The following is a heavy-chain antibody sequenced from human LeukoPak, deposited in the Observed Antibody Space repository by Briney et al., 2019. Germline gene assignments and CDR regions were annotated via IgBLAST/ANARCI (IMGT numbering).Heavy chain of an antibody. V-gene: IGHV4-4*02. CDR2: IYHSGST. J-gene: IGHJ6*02. D-gene: IGHD1-26*01. Sequence: PSGTLSLTCAVSGGSISSSNWWSWVRQPPGKGLEWIGEIYHSGSTNYNPSLKRRVTISVDKSKNQFSLKLSSVTAADTAVYYCARTVGATTSIYYYYGMDVWGQGTTVTVSS. CDR1: GGSISSSNW. CDR3: ARTVGATTSIYYYYGMDV.